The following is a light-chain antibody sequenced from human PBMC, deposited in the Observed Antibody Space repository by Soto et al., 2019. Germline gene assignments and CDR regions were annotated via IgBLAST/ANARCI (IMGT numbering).Light chain of an antibody. J-gene: IGKJ2*01. CDR3: QQDNNLPLT. V-gene: IGKV3-15*01. CDR2: ATY. Sequence: ILMTQSTTTLSVSLGERSTLXXRASQSVNNSLAWYQQIPGQAPRXLIYATYTRATGIPARFSGGGAGTDFTLTISSLQSEDSAFYYCQQDNNLPLTLG. CDR1: QSVNNS.